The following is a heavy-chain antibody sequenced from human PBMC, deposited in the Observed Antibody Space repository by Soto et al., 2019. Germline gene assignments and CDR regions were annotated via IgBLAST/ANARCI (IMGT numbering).Heavy chain of an antibody. V-gene: IGHV4-34*01. Sequence: QVQLQQWGAGLLKPSETLSLTCAVYGGSFSGYYWSWIRQPPGKGLEWIGDINHSGSTNYNPSLKSRVPISVSTSKYQFSLKLSSVTAADTAVYYCARGWGRIFDYWGQGTLVTVSS. CDR3: ARGWGRIFDY. D-gene: IGHD7-27*01. J-gene: IGHJ4*02. CDR1: GGSFSGYY. CDR2: INHSGST.